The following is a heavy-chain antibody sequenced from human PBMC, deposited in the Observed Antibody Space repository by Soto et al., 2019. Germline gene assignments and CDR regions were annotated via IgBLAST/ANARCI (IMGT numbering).Heavy chain of an antibody. CDR2: IRSSSSYT. CDR1: GFTFSDYY. V-gene: IGHV3-11*05. J-gene: IGHJ4*02. Sequence: QVQLVESGGGLVKPGGSLRLSCAASGFTFSDYYMSWIRQAPGKGLEWVSYIRSSSSYTNYADSVKGRFTISRDNTKNSLYLQMNSLRAEDTAVYYCARTAYDILTGYRPYYFDYWGQGPLVTVSS. CDR3: ARTAYDILTGYRPYYFDY. D-gene: IGHD3-9*01.